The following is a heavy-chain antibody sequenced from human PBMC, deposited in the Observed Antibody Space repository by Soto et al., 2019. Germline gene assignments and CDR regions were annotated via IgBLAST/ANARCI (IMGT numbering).Heavy chain of an antibody. Sequence: LRLSCAASGFTFSSYGMHWVRQAPGKGLEWVAVISYDGSNKYYADSVKGRFTISRDNSKNTLYLQMNSLRAEDTAVYYCAKDRAGGKGPYYYYGMDVWGQGTTVTVSS. D-gene: IGHD2-15*01. V-gene: IGHV3-30*18. CDR2: ISYDGSNK. CDR1: GFTFSSYG. CDR3: AKDRAGGKGPYYYYGMDV. J-gene: IGHJ6*02.